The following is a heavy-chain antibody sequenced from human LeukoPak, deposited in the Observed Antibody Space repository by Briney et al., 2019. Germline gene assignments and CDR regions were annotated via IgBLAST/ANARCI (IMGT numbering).Heavy chain of an antibody. Sequence: SETLSLTCTVSGGSISSYYWSWIRQPAGKGLEWIGRIYTSGSTNYNPSLKSRVTMSVDTSKNRFSLKLSSVTAADTAVYYCARAREYCSSTSCYRGYGMDVWGQGTTVTVSS. J-gene: IGHJ6*02. V-gene: IGHV4-4*07. CDR1: GGSISSYY. CDR3: ARAREYCSSTSCYRGYGMDV. D-gene: IGHD2-2*01. CDR2: IYTSGST.